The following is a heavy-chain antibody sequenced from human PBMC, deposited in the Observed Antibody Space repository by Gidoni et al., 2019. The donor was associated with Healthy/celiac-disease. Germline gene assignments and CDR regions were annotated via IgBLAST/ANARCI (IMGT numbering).Heavy chain of an antibody. CDR2: IYTSGST. D-gene: IGHD6-19*01. CDR3: ARDRVGIAVPYWYFDL. V-gene: IGHV4-61*02. Sequence: QVQLQESGPGLVKPSQTLSLTCTVSGGSISSGSYYWSWIRQPAGKGLEWIGRIYTSGSTNYNPSLKSRVTMSVDTSKNQFSLKLSSVTAADTAVYYCARDRVGIAVPYWYFDLWGRGTLVTVSS. J-gene: IGHJ2*01. CDR1: GGSISSGSYY.